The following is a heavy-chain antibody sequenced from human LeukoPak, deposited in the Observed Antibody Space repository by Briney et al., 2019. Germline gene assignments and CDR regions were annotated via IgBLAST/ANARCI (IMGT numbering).Heavy chain of an antibody. CDR1: GGSISSGGYS. V-gene: IGHV4-30-2*01. J-gene: IGHJ4*02. Sequence: PSQTLSLTCAVSGGSISSGGYSWSWIRQPPGKGLEWIEYIYHSGSTYYNPSLKSRVTISVDRSKNQFSLKLSSVTAADTAVYYCARVGASSRGERRVAAAGSFDYWGQGTLVTVSS. CDR2: IYHSGST. D-gene: IGHD6-13*01. CDR3: ARVGASSRGERRVAAAGSFDY.